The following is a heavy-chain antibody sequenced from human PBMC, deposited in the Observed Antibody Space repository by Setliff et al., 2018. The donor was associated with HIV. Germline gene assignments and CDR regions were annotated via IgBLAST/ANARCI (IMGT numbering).Heavy chain of an antibody. CDR2: IYHSGTI. Sequence: SETLSLTCTVSGGPVTSSSYFWGWVRQPPGKGLEWIGSIYHSGTIYYSPSLKSRVTMSVDTSKNQFSLNLSSVTAADTGVYYCARHPSTRISQYYYIDVWGKGTTVTVSS. CDR1: GGPVTSSSYF. J-gene: IGHJ6*03. V-gene: IGHV4-39*01. CDR3: ARHPSTRISQYYYIDV. D-gene: IGHD1-26*01.